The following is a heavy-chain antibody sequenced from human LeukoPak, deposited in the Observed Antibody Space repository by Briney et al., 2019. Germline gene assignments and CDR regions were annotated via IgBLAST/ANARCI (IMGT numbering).Heavy chain of an antibody. J-gene: IGHJ6*03. V-gene: IGHV3-9*01. D-gene: IGHD6-13*01. CDR1: GFTFDDYA. CDR3: AKGIRRRGSSWYAGGAKYYYYYMDV. Sequence: GGSLRLSCAASGFTFDDYAMHWVRQAPGKGLEWVSGISWNSGSIGYADSVKGRFTISRDNAKNSLYLQMNSLRAEDTALYYCAKGIRRRGSSWYAGGAKYYYYYMDVWGKGTTVTVSS. CDR2: ISWNSGSI.